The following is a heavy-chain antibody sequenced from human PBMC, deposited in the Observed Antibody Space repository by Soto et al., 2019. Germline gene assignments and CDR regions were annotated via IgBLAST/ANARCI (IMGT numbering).Heavy chain of an antibody. CDR3: ARAQPFDS. J-gene: IGHJ4*02. Sequence: SETLSLTCAVSGGSISSGGYSWSWIRQPPGKGLEWIGYIYHSGSTFYNPSLKSRVTISVDRSKNQFSLKLKSVTAADTAVYYCARAQPFDSWGQGILVTVSS. CDR1: GGSISSGGYS. V-gene: IGHV4-30-2*02. D-gene: IGHD2-2*01. CDR2: IYHSGST.